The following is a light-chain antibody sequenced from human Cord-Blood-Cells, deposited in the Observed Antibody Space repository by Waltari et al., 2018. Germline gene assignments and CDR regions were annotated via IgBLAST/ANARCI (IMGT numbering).Light chain of an antibody. J-gene: IGLJ3*02. CDR2: RNT. CDR3: AAWDDSLSGRV. Sequence: QSVLTQPPSASGTPGQRVTISCSGSSSNTGSNYVSWYQQLPGTAPKLLIYRNTQRPSGVPDRFSGSKSGTSASLAISGLRSEDEADYYCAAWDDSLSGRVFGGGTKLTVL. V-gene: IGLV1-47*01. CDR1: SSNTGSNY.